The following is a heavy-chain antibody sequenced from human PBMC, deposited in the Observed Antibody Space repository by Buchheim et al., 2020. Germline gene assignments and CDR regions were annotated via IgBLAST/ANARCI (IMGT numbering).Heavy chain of an antibody. Sequence: EVQLVESGGGLVQPGGSLRLSCAASGFTFSSYWMSWVRQAPGKGLEWVANIKQDGSEKYYVDAVKGRFTISRDNVKNSLYLQMNSLRAEDTAVYYCASSRLYGDYSDFDYWGQGTL. D-gene: IGHD4-17*01. CDR1: GFTFSSYW. V-gene: IGHV3-7*01. J-gene: IGHJ4*02. CDR2: IKQDGSEK. CDR3: ASSRLYGDYSDFDY.